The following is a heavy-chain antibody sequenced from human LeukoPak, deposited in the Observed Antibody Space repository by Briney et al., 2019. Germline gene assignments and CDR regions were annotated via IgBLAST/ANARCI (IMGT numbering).Heavy chain of an antibody. CDR1: GDSVSSNSVA. Sequence: SQTLSLTCAISGDSVSSNSVAWNWIRQSPSRGLEWLGRTYYRSKWYNDYAVSVKSRITINPDTSKNQFSLQLNSVTLEDTAVYYCARADYYGSGSYSNFDYWGQGTLVTVSS. CDR2: TYYRSKWYN. CDR3: ARADYYGSGSYSNFDY. J-gene: IGHJ4*02. D-gene: IGHD3-10*01. V-gene: IGHV6-1*01.